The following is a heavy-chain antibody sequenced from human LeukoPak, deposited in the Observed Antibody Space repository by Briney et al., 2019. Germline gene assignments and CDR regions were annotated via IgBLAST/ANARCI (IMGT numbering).Heavy chain of an antibody. V-gene: IGHV4-34*01. CDR3: ASSSGQH. J-gene: IGHJ1*01. CDR1: GGSFSGYY. Sequence: SETLSLTCAVYGGSFSGYYWSWIRQHPGKGLEWIGEINHSGSTNYNPSLKSRVTISVDTSKNQFSLKLSSVTAADTAVYYCASSSGQHWGQGTLVTVSS. CDR2: INHSGST. D-gene: IGHD3-10*01.